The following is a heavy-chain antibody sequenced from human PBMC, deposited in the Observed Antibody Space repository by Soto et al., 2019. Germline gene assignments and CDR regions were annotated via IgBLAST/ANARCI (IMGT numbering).Heavy chain of an antibody. CDR3: ARASRNYYYYYGMDV. V-gene: IGHV4-59*01. CDR1: GGSISSYY. Sequence: PSETLSLTCTVSGGSISSYYWSWIRQPPGKGLEWIGYIYYSGSTNYNPSLKSRVTISVDTSKNQFSLKLSSVTAADTAVYYCARASRNYYYYYGMDVWGQGTTVTVSS. CDR2: IYYSGST. D-gene: IGHD2-2*01. J-gene: IGHJ6*02.